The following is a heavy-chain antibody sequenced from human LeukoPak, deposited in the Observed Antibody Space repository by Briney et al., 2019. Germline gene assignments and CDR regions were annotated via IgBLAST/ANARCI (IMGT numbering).Heavy chain of an antibody. Sequence: GGSLRLSCAASGFTFGSYGMHWVRRAPGKGLEWVAVISYDGSNKYYADSVKGRFTISRDNSKNTLYLQMNSLRAEDTAVYYCATLYQLGYSGYDYSEGRVDYWGQGTLVTVSS. V-gene: IGHV3-30*03. CDR1: GFTFGSYG. J-gene: IGHJ4*02. CDR2: ISYDGSNK. CDR3: ATLYQLGYSGYDYSEGRVDY. D-gene: IGHD5-12*01.